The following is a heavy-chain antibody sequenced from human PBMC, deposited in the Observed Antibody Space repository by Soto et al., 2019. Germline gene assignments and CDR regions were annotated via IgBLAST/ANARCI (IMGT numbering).Heavy chain of an antibody. CDR3: ARDPNYYGSGEGMDV. Sequence: PSETLSLTCTVSGGSISSYYWSWIRQPPGKGLEWIGYIYYSGSTNYNPSLKSRVTISVDKSKNQFSLKLSSVTAADTAVYHCARDPNYYGSGEGMDVWGQGTTVTVSS. V-gene: IGHV4-59*12. CDR2: IYYSGST. J-gene: IGHJ6*02. D-gene: IGHD3-10*01. CDR1: GGSISSYY.